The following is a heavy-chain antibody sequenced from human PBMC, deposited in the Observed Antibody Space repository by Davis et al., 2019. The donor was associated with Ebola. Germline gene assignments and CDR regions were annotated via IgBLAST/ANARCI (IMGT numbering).Heavy chain of an antibody. Sequence: PGGSLRLSCAASGFTFSSYSMNWVRQAPGKGLEWVSSISSSSSYIYYADSVKGRFTISRDNAKNSLYLQMNSLRAEDTAVYYCARGLGSYYYDSSGYYLGFDYWGQGTLVTVSS. D-gene: IGHD3-22*01. V-gene: IGHV3-21*01. CDR3: ARGLGSYYYDSSGYYLGFDY. J-gene: IGHJ4*02. CDR2: ISSSSSYI. CDR1: GFTFSSYS.